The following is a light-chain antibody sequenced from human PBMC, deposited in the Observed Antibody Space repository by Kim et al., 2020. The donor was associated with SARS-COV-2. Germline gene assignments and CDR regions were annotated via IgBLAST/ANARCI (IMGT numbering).Light chain of an antibody. V-gene: IGLV4-69*01. CDR3: QTWGTGIWV. CDR2: LNSDGSH. J-gene: IGLJ3*02. Sequence: QLVLTQSPSASASLGASVKLTCTLSSGHSSYAIAWHQQQPEKGSRYLMKLNSDGSHSKGDGIPDSFSGSSSGAERYLTISSLQSEDEADYYCQTWGTGIWVFGGGTKLTVL. CDR1: SGHSSYA.